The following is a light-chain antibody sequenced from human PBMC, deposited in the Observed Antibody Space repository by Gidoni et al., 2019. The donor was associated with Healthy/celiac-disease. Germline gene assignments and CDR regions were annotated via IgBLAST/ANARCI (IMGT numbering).Light chain of an antibody. J-gene: IGLJ2*01. Sequence: QSALTQPASVSGSPGQANTISCTGTSSDVGGYNYVSWYQQPPGKAPKLMIYDVSNRPSGVSTRFSGSKSGNTASLTISGLQAEDEAAYYCSSYTSSSTPVVFGGGTKLTVL. V-gene: IGLV2-14*01. CDR3: SSYTSSSTPVV. CDR2: DVS. CDR1: SSDVGGYNY.